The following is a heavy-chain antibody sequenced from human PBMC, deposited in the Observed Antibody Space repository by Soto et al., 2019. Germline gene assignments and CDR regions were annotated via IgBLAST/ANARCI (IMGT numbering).Heavy chain of an antibody. D-gene: IGHD6-6*01. Sequence: SETLSLTCALYGGSFSGDHRTWMRQPPGKGLEWIGEINHSGNTYYIPSLKSRVTISVDTSKNQISLKLNSVTAADTAVYYCARGIYSTSSFFDSWGQGTLVTVSS. V-gene: IGHV4-34*01. CDR3: ARGIYSTSSFFDS. CDR1: GGSFSGDH. CDR2: INHSGNT. J-gene: IGHJ4*02.